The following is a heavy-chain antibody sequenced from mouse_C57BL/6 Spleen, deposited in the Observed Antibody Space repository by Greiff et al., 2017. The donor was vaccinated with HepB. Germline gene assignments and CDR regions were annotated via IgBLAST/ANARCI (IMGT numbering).Heavy chain of an antibody. V-gene: IGHV1-4*01. D-gene: IGHD2-1*01. Sequence: VQLQQSGAELARPGASVKMSCKASGYTFTSYTMHWVNQRPGQGLEWIGYINPSSGYTKYNQKFKDKATLTADKSSSTAYMHLSSLTSEDSAVYDCARAYGNNAAMDYWGQGTSVTVSS. J-gene: IGHJ4*01. CDR1: GYTFTSYT. CDR3: ARAYGNNAAMDY. CDR2: INPSSGYT.